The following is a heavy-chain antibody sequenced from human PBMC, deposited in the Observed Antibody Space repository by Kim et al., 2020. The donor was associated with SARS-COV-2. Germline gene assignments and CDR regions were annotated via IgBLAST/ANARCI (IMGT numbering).Heavy chain of an antibody. V-gene: IGHV4-34*01. CDR1: GGSFSGYY. CDR3: ARGLWTTVTSTGGYSYYCGMDV. D-gene: IGHD4-17*01. J-gene: IGHJ6*02. CDR2: INHSGST. Sequence: SETLSLTCAVYGGSFSGYYWSWIRQPPGKGLEWIGEINHSGSTNYNPSLKSRVTISVDTSKNQFSLKLSSVTAADTAVYYCARGLWTTVTSTGGYSYYCGMDVWGQGAT.